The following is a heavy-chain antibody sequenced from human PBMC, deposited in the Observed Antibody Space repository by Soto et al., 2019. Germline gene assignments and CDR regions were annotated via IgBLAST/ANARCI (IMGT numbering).Heavy chain of an antibody. CDR2: INHSGST. D-gene: IGHD6-19*01. V-gene: IGHV4-34*01. CDR1: GGSFSGYY. CDR3: ARGAVAVAGTPYYFDY. Sequence: QVQLQQWGAGLLKPSETLSLTCAVYGGSFSGYYWSWIRQPPGKGLEWIGEINHSGSTNYNPSLKSRVTISVDTSKNQFSLKLSSVTAADTAVYYCARGAVAVAGTPYYFDYWGQGTLVTVSS. J-gene: IGHJ4*02.